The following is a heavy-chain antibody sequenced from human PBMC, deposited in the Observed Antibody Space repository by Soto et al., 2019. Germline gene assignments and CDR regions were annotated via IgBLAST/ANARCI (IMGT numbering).Heavy chain of an antibody. CDR1: GFSFSDYS. CDR3: ARDLEYSSSWYYYYGLDV. Sequence: PGGSLRLSCAASGFSFSDYSMNWVRPAPGKGPEWLSYISRSGSLNYYADSVKGRFTISRDNAKNSLYLEMNSVRDEDTAMYYCARDLEYSSSWYYYYGLDVWGHGTTVTV. CDR2: ISRSGSLN. J-gene: IGHJ6*02. V-gene: IGHV3-48*02. D-gene: IGHD6-6*01.